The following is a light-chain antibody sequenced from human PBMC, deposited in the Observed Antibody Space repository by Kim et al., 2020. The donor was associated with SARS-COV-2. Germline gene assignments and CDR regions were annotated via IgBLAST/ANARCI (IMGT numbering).Light chain of an antibody. CDR2: YTN. CDR1: SGSVSTNHY. Sequence: QIVVTQDPSFSVSPGGTVTITCGLSSGSVSTNHYPSWYQQTPGQPPRTLIYYTNTRSSGVPDRFSGSILGNKAALTITGAQADDESDYYCLLYMGGGISVFGGGTQLTVL. J-gene: IGLJ3*02. V-gene: IGLV8-61*01. CDR3: LLYMGGGISV.